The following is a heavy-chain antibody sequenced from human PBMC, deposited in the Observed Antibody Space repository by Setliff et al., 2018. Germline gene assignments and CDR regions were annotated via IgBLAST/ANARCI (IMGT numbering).Heavy chain of an antibody. D-gene: IGHD6-19*01. CDR3: AREQWLDPPGYYYMDV. J-gene: IGHJ6*03. Sequence: KTSETLSLTCAVYGGSFSGYYWSWIRQPPGKRLEWIGEINHSGSTNYNPSLKSRVTISVDTSKNQFSLKLSSVTAADMAVYYCAREQWLDPPGYYYMDVWAKGTTVTVSS. V-gene: IGHV4-34*01. CDR1: GGSFSGYY. CDR2: INHSGST.